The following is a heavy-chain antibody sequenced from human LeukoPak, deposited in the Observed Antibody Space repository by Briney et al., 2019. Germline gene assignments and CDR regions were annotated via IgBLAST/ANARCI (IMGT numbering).Heavy chain of an antibody. Sequence: KTSETLSLTCTVSGGSISSGGYSWSWIRQPPGKGLEWIGYIYHSGSTYYNPSLKSRVTISVDRSKNQFSLKLSSVTAADTAVYYCARETRYCSGGSCYSFDHWGQGTLVTVSS. J-gene: IGHJ4*02. CDR2: IYHSGST. CDR3: ARETRYCSGGSCYSFDH. CDR1: GGSISSGGYS. V-gene: IGHV4-30-2*01. D-gene: IGHD2-15*01.